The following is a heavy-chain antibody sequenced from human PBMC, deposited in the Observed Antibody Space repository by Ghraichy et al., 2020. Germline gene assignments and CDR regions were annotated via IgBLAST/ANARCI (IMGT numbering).Heavy chain of an antibody. V-gene: IGHV3-21*01. CDR1: GLMFGPNT. Sequence: GGSLRLSCVASGLMFGPNTMNWVRQAPGKGLEWVSSISSSTRYVYYADSVKGRFTISRDNAQNSLYLQMNSLRVEDTAVYYCWRGGGAGTPVLYHMDVWGLGTTVTVSS. J-gene: IGHJ6*02. D-gene: IGHD6-19*01. CDR2: ISSSTRYV. CDR3: WRGGGAGTPVLYHMDV.